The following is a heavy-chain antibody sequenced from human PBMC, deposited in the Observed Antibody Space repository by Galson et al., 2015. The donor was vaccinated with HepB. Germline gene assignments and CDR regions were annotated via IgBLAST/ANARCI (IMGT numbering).Heavy chain of an antibody. CDR2: TYYRSKWFN. V-gene: IGHV6-1*01. Sequence: CAISGDSVSTNSAAWNWIRQPPSRGLEWLGRTYYRSKWFNDYAESVKSRVTINPDTSKNQLSLQLNSLTPEDTAVYYCAREREYSSGWFGAFDFWGQGTMVTVSS. D-gene: IGHD6-19*01. J-gene: IGHJ3*01. CDR3: AREREYSSGWFGAFDF. CDR1: GDSVSTNSAA.